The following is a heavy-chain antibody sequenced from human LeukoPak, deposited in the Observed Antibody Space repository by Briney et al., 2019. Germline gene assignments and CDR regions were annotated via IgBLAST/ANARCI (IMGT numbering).Heavy chain of an antibody. D-gene: IGHD2-21*02. V-gene: IGHV3-7*01. CDR2: IKQDGSEK. J-gene: IGHJ6*02. CDR3: ASPTCGGDCTNGMDV. Sequence: GGSLRLSCAASGFTFSSYWMSWVRQAPGKGLEWVANIKQDGSEKYYVDSVKGRFTISRDNAKNSLYLQMNSLRAEDTAVYYCASPTCGGDCTNGMDVWGQGTTVTVSS. CDR1: GFTFSSYW.